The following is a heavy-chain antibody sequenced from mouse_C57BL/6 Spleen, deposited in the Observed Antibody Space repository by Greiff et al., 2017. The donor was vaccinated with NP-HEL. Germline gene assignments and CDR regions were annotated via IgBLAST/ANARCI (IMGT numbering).Heavy chain of an antibody. CDR1: GYAFSSYW. Sequence: QVQLQQSGAELVKPGASVKISCKASGYAFSSYWMNWVKQRPGKGLEWIGQIYPGDGDTNYNGKFKGKATLTADKSSSTAYMQHSSLTSEDSAVYFCARDGGTRYFDYWGQGTTLTVSS. V-gene: IGHV1-80*01. J-gene: IGHJ2*01. CDR3: ARDGGTRYFDY. CDR2: IYPGDGDT. D-gene: IGHD2-3*01.